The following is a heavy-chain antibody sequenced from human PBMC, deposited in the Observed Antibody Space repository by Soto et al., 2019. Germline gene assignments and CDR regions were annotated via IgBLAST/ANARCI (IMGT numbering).Heavy chain of an antibody. CDR3: AKDATATLAY. CDR2: ISYDESHK. V-gene: IGHV3-30*18. J-gene: IGHJ4*02. CDR1: GFTFSVFG. Sequence: GGSLRLSCAASGFTFSVFGMHWVRQAPGKGLEWVSVISYDESHKYYGDSAKGRFSISRDNSKNTVYLEMNSLRAEDTAIYYCAKDATATLAYWGRGTLVTVSS.